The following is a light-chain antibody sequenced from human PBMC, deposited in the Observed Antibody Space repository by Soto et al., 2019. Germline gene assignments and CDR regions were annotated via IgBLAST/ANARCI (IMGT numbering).Light chain of an antibody. CDR1: SGHSSYI. Sequence: QSVLTQSSSASASLGSSVKLTCTLSSGHSSYIIAWHQQQPGKAPRYLMKLEGSESYNKGSGIPDRSSGPSSGADRFLTLSNLQSDDEADYYCETWDSNIHVFGGGTKLTVL. V-gene: IGLV4-60*03. CDR3: ETWDSNIHV. J-gene: IGLJ3*02. CDR2: LEGSESY.